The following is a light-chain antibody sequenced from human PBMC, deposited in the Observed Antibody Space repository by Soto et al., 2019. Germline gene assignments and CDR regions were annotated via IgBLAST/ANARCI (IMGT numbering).Light chain of an antibody. J-gene: IGKJ2*01. Sequence: DIQMTQSPSTLSASVLDRVTSTCXARQNIVNWLAWYQQKPGKAPNLLIYKTSTLQRGVPSRFSGSGSGTEFTLTISSLQPDDFATYYCQQYDSHPMYTFGQGTKVDI. CDR2: KTS. CDR1: QNIVNW. V-gene: IGKV1-5*03. CDR3: QQYDSHPMYT.